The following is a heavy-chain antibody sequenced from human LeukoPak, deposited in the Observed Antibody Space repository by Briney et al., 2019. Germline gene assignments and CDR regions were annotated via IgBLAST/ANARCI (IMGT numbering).Heavy chain of an antibody. D-gene: IGHD2-21*01. Sequence: GGSLRLSCAASGFTFSNYAMSWVRQAPGKGLEWLSTISGSGGSTYYADSVKGRFTISRDNSKNTVYLQMKSLRVEATAVYYCAKGLSAAGDYYFDYWGQGALVTVSS. V-gene: IGHV3-23*01. CDR2: ISGSGGST. CDR3: AKGLSAAGDYYFDY. J-gene: IGHJ4*02. CDR1: GFTFSNYA.